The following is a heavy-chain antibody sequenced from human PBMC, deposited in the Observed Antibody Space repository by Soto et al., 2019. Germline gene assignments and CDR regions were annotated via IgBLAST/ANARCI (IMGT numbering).Heavy chain of an antibody. CDR2: ISSSSSYI. CDR1: GFTFSSYS. V-gene: IGHV3-21*01. Sequence: PGGSLRLSCAAPGFTFSSYSMNWVRQAPGKGLEWVSSISSSSSYIYYADSVKGRFTISRDNAKNSLYLQMNSLRAEDTAVYYCASSDCSSTSCYDNYYYGMDVWGQGTTVTVSS. J-gene: IGHJ6*02. D-gene: IGHD2-2*01. CDR3: ASSDCSSTSCYDNYYYGMDV.